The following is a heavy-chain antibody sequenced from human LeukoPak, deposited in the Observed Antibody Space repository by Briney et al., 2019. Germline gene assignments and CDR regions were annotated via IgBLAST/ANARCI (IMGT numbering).Heavy chain of an antibody. CDR2: IYTSGST. J-gene: IGHJ4*02. Sequence: SETLSLTCTVSGGSISSGGYYWSWIRQPAGKGLEWIGRIYTSGSTNYNPSLKSRVTMSVDTSKNQFSLKLSSVTAADTAVYYCAREGYDFWSGYYTGWGQGTLVTVSS. CDR1: GGSISSGGYY. CDR3: AREGYDFWSGYYTG. D-gene: IGHD3-3*01. V-gene: IGHV4-61*02.